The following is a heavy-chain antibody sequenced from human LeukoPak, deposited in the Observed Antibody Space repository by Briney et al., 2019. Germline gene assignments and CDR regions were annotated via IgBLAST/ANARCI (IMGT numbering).Heavy chain of an antibody. J-gene: IGHJ3*02. CDR1: GFTFGNYW. V-gene: IGHV3-74*01. CDR3: TRVGYCATTSCRTAFDI. D-gene: IGHD2-2*01. CDR2: INIYGGIT. Sequence: GGSLRLSCAVSGFTFGNYWMHWARQVAGKGLVWVSRINIYGGITNYADSVKGRFTVSRDNAKNTLYLQMNSLRAEDTAVYYCTRVGYCATTSCRTAFDIWGQGTMVTVSS.